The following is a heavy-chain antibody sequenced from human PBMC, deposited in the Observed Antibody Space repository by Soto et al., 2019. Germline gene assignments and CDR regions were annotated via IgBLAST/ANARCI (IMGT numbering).Heavy chain of an antibody. V-gene: IGHV3-23*01. Sequence: DVQLWESGGGLVQPGGSLRLSCAASGFSFGSYALSWVRQAPGKGLEWVSTISGSDGKTFYADSVKGRFSSSRDTSQSTLYLQLNSRRADDTAMYYCARWSYLDYWGQGTRVTVSS. D-gene: IGHD3-3*01. CDR3: ARWSYLDY. J-gene: IGHJ4*02. CDR2: ISGSDGKT. CDR1: GFSFGSYA.